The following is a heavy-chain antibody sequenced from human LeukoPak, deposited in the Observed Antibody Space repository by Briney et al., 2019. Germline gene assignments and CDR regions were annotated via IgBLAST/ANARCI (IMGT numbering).Heavy chain of an antibody. V-gene: IGHV5-51*01. D-gene: IGHD3-22*01. Sequence: GESLKISCKGSGYSLTSYWIGWVRQMPGKGLEWMGIIYPGDSDTRYSPSFRGQVTISADKSISTAYLQWSSLKASDTAMYYCARHRTYYYDSSGYPIDYWGQGTLVTVSS. CDR2: IYPGDSDT. J-gene: IGHJ4*02. CDR3: ARHRTYYYDSSGYPIDY. CDR1: GYSLTSYW.